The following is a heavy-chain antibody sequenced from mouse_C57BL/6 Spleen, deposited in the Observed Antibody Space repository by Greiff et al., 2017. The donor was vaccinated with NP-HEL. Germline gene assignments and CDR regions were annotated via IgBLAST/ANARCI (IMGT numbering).Heavy chain of an antibody. CDR1: GFTFSSYG. Sequence: EVQGVESGGDLVKPGGSLKLSCAASGFTFSSYGMSWVRQTPDKRLEWVATISSGGSYTYYPDSVKGRFTISRDNAKNTLYLQMSSLKSEDTAMYYCARFDGGKVYFDYWGQGTTLTVSS. CDR2: ISSGGSYT. CDR3: ARFDGGKVYFDY. D-gene: IGHD2-3*01. V-gene: IGHV5-6*01. J-gene: IGHJ2*01.